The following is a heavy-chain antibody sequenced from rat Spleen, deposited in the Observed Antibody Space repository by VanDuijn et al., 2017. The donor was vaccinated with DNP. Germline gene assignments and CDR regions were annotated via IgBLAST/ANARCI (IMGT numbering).Heavy chain of an antibody. CDR3: ARWGDY. Sequence: QVQVKESGPGLVQPSQTLSLTCTVSGFSLTSHTVSWVRQPPGKGLEWIAAMSRGGNTFYNSALKSRLSISRDTSKSQVFLKMNSLQTEDTAMYFCARWGDYWGQGVMVTVSS. CDR2: MSRGGNT. V-gene: IGHV2-6*01. J-gene: IGHJ2*01. CDR1: GFSLTSHT.